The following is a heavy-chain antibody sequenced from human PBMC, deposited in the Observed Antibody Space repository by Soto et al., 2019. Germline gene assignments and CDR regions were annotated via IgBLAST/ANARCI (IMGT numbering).Heavy chain of an antibody. D-gene: IGHD3-10*01. Sequence: ASVKVSCKASGYTFTGYYMHWVRQAPGQGLEWMGWINPNSGGTNYAQKFQGWVTMTRDTSISTAYMELSRLRSDDTAVYYGARDASGDEAPMDYWGQGTLVTGSS. J-gene: IGHJ4*02. CDR1: GYTFTGYY. CDR3: ARDASGDEAPMDY. V-gene: IGHV1-2*04. CDR2: INPNSGGT.